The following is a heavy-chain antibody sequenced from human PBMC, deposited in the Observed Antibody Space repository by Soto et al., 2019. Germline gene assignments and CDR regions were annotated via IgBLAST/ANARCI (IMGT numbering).Heavy chain of an antibody. CDR1: GGSMSSYY. V-gene: IGHV4-59*01. D-gene: IGHD3-10*01. Sequence: SETLSLTCTVSGGSMSSYYWSWIRQPPGKGLECIGYIYYSGSTNYNPSLKSRVTISVDTSKNQFSLKLSSVTAADTAVYYCARVINQYYYGSGSYYSVYYFDYWGQGTLVTVSS. CDR2: IYYSGST. J-gene: IGHJ4*02. CDR3: ARVINQYYYGSGSYYSVYYFDY.